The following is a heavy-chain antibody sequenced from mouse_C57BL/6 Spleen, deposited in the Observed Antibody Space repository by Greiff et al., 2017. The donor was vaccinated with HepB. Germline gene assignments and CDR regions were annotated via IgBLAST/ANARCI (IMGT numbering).Heavy chain of an antibody. CDR3: AREGVLLRQAWFAY. Sequence: QVQLQQPGAELVKPGASVKMSCKASGYTFTSYWITWVKQRPGQGLEWIGDIYPGSGSNNYNEKFKSKATLTVDTSSSTAYMQLSSLTSEDSAVYYCAREGVLLRQAWFAYWGQGTLVTVSA. J-gene: IGHJ3*01. V-gene: IGHV1-55*01. D-gene: IGHD1-1*01. CDR1: GYTFTSYW. CDR2: IYPGSGSN.